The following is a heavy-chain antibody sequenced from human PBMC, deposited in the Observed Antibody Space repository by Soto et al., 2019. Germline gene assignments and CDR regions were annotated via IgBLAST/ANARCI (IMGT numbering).Heavy chain of an antibody. CDR1: GGSFIGYY. V-gene: IGHV4-34*01. CDR3: ARSLTVVTGVDY. CDR2: INHSGST. Sequence: SETLSLTCAVYGGSFIGYYCIFIRQPPGKGLEWIVEINHSGSTNYNPSLKSRVTISVDTSKNQFSLKLSSVTAADTAVYYCARSLTVVTGVDYWGQGTLVTVSS. J-gene: IGHJ4*02. D-gene: IGHD2-15*01.